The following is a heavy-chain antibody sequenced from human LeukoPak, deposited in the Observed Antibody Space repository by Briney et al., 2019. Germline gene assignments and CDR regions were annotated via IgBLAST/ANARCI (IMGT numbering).Heavy chain of an antibody. Sequence: ASVKVSCKASGYTFTGYYMHWVRQAPGQGLKWMGWINPNSGGTNYAQKFQGWVTMTRDTSISTAYMELSRLRSDDTAVYYCARERLRIAAAVRTELDYWGQGTLVTVSS. J-gene: IGHJ4*02. CDR1: GYTFTGYY. CDR3: ARERLRIAAAVRTELDY. D-gene: IGHD6-13*01. CDR2: INPNSGGT. V-gene: IGHV1-2*04.